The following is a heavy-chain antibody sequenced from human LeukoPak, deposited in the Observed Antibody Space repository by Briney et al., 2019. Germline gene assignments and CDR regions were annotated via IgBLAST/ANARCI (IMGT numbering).Heavy chain of an antibody. D-gene: IGHD5-12*01. V-gene: IGHV4-34*01. CDR1: GGSFSGYY. CDR2: INHSGIT. J-gene: IGHJ4*02. Sequence: SETLSLTCAVYGGSFSGYYWSWIRQPPGKGLEWIGEINHSGITNYNPSLKSRVTISVDTSKNQSSLKLNSVTAADTALYYCARAATDSGYDWTTFDYWGQGTLVTVSS. CDR3: ARAATDSGYDWTTFDY.